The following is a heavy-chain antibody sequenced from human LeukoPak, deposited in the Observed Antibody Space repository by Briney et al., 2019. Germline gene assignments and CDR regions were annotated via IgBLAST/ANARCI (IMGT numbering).Heavy chain of an antibody. V-gene: IGHV3-7*01. J-gene: IGHJ6*03. CDR3: ARGDYYGSGSYFLYYYYMDV. D-gene: IGHD3-10*01. CDR2: IKQDGSEK. Sequence: PGGSLRLSCAASGFTFSSYWMSWVRQAPGKGLEWVANIKQDGSEKYYVDSVKGRFTISRDNAKNSLYLQVNSLRAEDTAVYYCARGDYYGSGSYFLYYYYMDVWGKGTTVTVSS. CDR1: GFTFSSYW.